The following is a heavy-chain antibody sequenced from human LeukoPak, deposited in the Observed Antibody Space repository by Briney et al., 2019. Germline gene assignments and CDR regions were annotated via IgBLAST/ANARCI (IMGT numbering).Heavy chain of an antibody. CDR3: AGRFLEWLLDY. J-gene: IGHJ4*02. V-gene: IGHV4-39*01. D-gene: IGHD3-3*01. CDR2: IYYSGGT. Sequence: PSETLSLTCTVSGGSISSNNYYWGWIRQPPGTGLEWIGSIYYSGGTYYNPSLKSRVTISVDTSKNQFSLKLSSVTAADTAVYYCAGRFLEWLLDYWGQGTLVTVSS. CDR1: GGSISSNNYY.